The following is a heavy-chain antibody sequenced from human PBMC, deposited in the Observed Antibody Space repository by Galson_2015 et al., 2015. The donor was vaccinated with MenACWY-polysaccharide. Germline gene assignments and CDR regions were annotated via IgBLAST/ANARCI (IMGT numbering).Heavy chain of an antibody. J-gene: IGHJ3*02. CDR3: ARADPEWDLLYGIDAFDI. D-gene: IGHD1-26*01. CDR1: GFTFSGSA. CDR2: IRSKANSYAT. V-gene: IGHV3-73*01. Sequence: SLRLSCAASGFTFSGSAMHWVRQASGKGLEWVGHIRSKANSYATAYAASVKGRFTISRDDSKNTAYLQMNSLKTEDTAVYYCARADPEWDLLYGIDAFDIWGQWTMVTVSS.